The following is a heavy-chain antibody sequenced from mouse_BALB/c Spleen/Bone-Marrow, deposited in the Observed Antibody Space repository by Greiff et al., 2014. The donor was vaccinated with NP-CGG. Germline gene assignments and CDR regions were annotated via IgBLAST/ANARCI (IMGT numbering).Heavy chain of an antibody. Sequence: VQLEQSGAELAKPGASVKMSCTASGYTFTSYWMHWVKQRPGQGLEWIGYINPSTGYTEYNQKFKDKATLTADKSSSTAYMQQSSRTSEDAAVDYCVGNDGGCNDVFAYWGQGTLVTVSA. CDR1: GYTFTSYW. CDR2: INPSTGYT. CDR3: VGNDGGCNDVFAY. J-gene: IGHJ3*01. V-gene: IGHV1-7*01. D-gene: IGHD2-3*01.